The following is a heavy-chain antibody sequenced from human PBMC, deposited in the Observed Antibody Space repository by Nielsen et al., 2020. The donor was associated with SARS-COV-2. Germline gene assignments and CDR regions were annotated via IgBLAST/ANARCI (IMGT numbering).Heavy chain of an antibody. CDR2: ISSSSSYT. J-gene: IGHJ3*02. V-gene: IGHV3-11*06. Sequence: GGSLRLSCAASGFTFSSYAMSWIRQAPGKGLEWVSYISSSSSYTNYADSVKGRFTISRDNAKNSLYLQMNSLRAEDTAVYYCASQPVGGDAFDIWGQGTMVTVSS. D-gene: IGHD1-26*01. CDR1: GFTFSSYA. CDR3: ASQPVGGDAFDI.